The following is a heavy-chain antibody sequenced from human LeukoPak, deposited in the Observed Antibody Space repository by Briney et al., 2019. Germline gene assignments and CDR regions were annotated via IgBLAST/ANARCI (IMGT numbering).Heavy chain of an antibody. D-gene: IGHD3-22*01. Sequence: APVKVSCKASGYTFTGYYMHWVRQAPGQGLEWMGWINPNSGGTNYAQKFQGRVTMTRDTSISTAYMELSRLRSDDTAVYYCAREADSYYYDSSGYYSYWGQGTLVTVSS. J-gene: IGHJ4*02. CDR3: AREADSYYYDSSGYYSY. CDR1: GYTFTGYY. CDR2: INPNSGGT. V-gene: IGHV1-2*02.